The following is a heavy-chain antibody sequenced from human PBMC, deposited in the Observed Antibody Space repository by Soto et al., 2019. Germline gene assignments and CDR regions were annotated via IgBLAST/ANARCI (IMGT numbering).Heavy chain of an antibody. V-gene: IGHV1-69*01. J-gene: IGHJ4*02. CDR2: IIPIFGTA. Sequence: QVQLVQSGAEVKKPGSSVKVSCKASGGTFSSYAISWVRQAPGQGLEWMGGIIPIFGTANYAQKFQGRVTITADECTSTACKELSSLRSEDTAVYYCARGEGTVTRTESFFDSWGQGTLVTVSS. D-gene: IGHD4-17*01. CDR3: ARGEGTVTRTESFFDS. CDR1: GGTFSSYA.